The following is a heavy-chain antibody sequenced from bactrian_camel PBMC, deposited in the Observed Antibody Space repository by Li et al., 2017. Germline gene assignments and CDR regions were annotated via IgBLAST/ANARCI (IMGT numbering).Heavy chain of an antibody. CDR2: ISSGGGRT. CDR3: TKDYVEGLGIDY. V-gene: IGHV3S1*01. CDR1: GFTFSSYY. Sequence: HVQLVESGGGLVQPGGSLRLSCAASGFTFSSYYMNWVRQAPGKGLEWVSGISSGGGRTYYADSVKGRFTISRDDAKNTLYLQLNSLKTEDTAMYYCTKDYVEGLGIDYWGQGTQVTVS. J-gene: IGHJ4*01. D-gene: IGHD1*01.